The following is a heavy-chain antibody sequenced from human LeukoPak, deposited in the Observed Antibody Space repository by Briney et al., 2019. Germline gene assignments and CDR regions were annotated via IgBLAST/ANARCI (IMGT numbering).Heavy chain of an antibody. CDR3: ARRRTSTNGWYSEF. CDR2: INTDTGNP. J-gene: IGHJ4*02. V-gene: IGHV7-4-1*02. D-gene: IGHD2-8*01. Sequence: ASVKVSRKASGYSFTDYAINWVRQAPGHGLEWMGWINTDTGNPTYAQGFTGRFVFSLDTSVSTAYVQINSLKAEDTAVYYCARRRTSTNGWYSEFWGQGTMVTVSS. CDR1: GYSFTDYA.